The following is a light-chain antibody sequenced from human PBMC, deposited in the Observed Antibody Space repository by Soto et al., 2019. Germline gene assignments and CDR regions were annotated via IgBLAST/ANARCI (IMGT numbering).Light chain of an antibody. Sequence: QSVLTQPPSVSAAPGQKVIISCSGSSFNIGNNYVSWYQQLPGTAPKFLIYDNNQRPSGIPDRFSGSKSGTSATLGITGLQTGDEADYYCGTWDSSLSVWVFGGGTKVTVL. J-gene: IGLJ3*02. CDR1: SFNIGNNY. V-gene: IGLV1-51*01. CDR3: GTWDSSLSVWV. CDR2: DNN.